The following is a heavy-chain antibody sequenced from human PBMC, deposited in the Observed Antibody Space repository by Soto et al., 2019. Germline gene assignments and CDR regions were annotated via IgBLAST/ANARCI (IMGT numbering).Heavy chain of an antibody. V-gene: IGHV1-69*12. Sequence: QVQLVQYGAEVKNPGSSVKVSCKASGGTFNSYVFNWVRQAPGQGLEWMGGIISIFGTPNYGQKFQGRVTITADESTSTGFMELSSLTSEDTAIYYCARDLGSGYDPGDYWGQGTLVTVSS. J-gene: IGHJ4*02. CDR2: IISIFGTP. CDR1: GGTFNSYV. CDR3: ARDLGSGYDPGDY. D-gene: IGHD5-12*01.